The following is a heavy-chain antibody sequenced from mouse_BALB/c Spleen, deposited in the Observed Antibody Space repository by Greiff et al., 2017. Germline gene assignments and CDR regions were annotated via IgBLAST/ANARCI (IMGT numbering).Heavy chain of an antibody. D-gene: IGHD2-4*01. Sequence: VKLMESGAELAKPGASVKMSCKASGYTFTSYWMHWVKQRPGQGLEWIGYINPSTGYTEYNQKFKDKATLTADKSSSTAYMQLSSLTSEDSAVYYCARLITTVDYWGQGTTLTVSS. J-gene: IGHJ2*01. CDR2: INPSTGYT. CDR1: GYTFTSYW. V-gene: IGHV1-7*01. CDR3: ARLITTVDY.